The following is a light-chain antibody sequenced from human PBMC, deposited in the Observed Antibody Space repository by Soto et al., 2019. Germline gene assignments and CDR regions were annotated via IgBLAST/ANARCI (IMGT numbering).Light chain of an antibody. CDR1: QSISSY. CDR3: QQSYSTPPFT. V-gene: IGKV1-39*01. J-gene: IGKJ3*01. Sequence: DIQMTQSPSTLSASVGDRVYITCRTSQSISSYLNWYQAKPGKAPKLLIYDASTLESGVLSRFSGSGSGTDFTLTISSLQPEDSATYYCQQSYSTPPFTFGPGTRVDI. CDR2: DAS.